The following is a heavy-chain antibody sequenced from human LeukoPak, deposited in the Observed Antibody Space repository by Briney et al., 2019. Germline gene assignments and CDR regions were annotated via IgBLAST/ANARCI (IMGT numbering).Heavy chain of an antibody. CDR2: IYTSGST. D-gene: IGHD3-22*01. J-gene: IGHJ4*02. CDR1: GGSISSYY. CDR3: ARDHRDSSGYYDYYYFDY. V-gene: IGHV4-4*07. Sequence: SETLSLTCTVSGGSISSYYWSWIRQPAGKGLEWIGRIYTSGSTNYNPSLKSRVTMSVDTSKNQFSLKLSSATAADTAVYYCARDHRDSSGYYDYYYFDYWGQGTLVTVSS.